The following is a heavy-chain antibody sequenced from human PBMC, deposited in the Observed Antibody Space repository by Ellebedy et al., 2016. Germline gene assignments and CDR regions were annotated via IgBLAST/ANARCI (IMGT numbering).Heavy chain of an antibody. CDR3: ARDGDDYGKVFDY. Sequence: SETLSLTXTVSGGSVSSGSYYWSWIRQPPGKGLEWIGYIYYSGSTNYNPSLKSRVTISVDTSKNQFSLKLSSVTAADTAVYYCARDGDDYGKVFDYWGQGTLVTVSS. CDR2: IYYSGST. D-gene: IGHD4-17*01. J-gene: IGHJ4*02. CDR1: GGSVSSGSYY. V-gene: IGHV4-61*01.